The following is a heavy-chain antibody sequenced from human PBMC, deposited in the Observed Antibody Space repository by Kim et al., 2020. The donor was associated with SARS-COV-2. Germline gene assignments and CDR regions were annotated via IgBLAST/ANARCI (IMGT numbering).Heavy chain of an antibody. J-gene: IGHJ5*02. CDR3: ARRRCGGDCYSSRWFDP. Sequence: GESLKISCKGSGYNFTTYWIDWVRQMPGKGLEWMGIIYPGDSHTTYSPSFQGQVTISADKSISTAYLQWSSLRASDTASYYCARRRCGGDCYSSRWFDPWGQGTLVTVSS. V-gene: IGHV5-51*01. CDR1: GYNFTTYW. CDR2: IYPGDSHT. D-gene: IGHD2-21*02.